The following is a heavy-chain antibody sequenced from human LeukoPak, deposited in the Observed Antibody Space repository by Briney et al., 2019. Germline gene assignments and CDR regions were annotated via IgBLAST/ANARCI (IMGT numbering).Heavy chain of an antibody. D-gene: IGHD5-18*01. J-gene: IGHJ3*02. Sequence: GGSLRLSCVASGILVSSNYMSWVRQAPGKGLEWVSFIDSTGSTYYADSVRGRFTISRDNSRNTLYLQMNSLRVEDTAVYYCARRERLGYSYGRGTLDIWGQGTMVTVSS. CDR2: IDSTGST. CDR3: ARRERLGYSYGRGTLDI. V-gene: IGHV3-66*01. CDR1: GILVSSNY.